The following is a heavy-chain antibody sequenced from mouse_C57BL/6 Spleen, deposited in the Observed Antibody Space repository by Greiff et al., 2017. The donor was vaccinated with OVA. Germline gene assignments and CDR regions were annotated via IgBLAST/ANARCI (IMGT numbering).Heavy chain of an antibody. V-gene: IGHV2-2*01. CDR1: GFSLTSYG. Sequence: VKLVESGPGLVQPSQSLSITCTVSGFSLTSYGVHWVRQSPGKGLEWLGVIWSGGSTDYNAAFISRLSISKDNSKSQVFFKMNSLQADDTAIYYCASNWDVRAMDYWGQGTSVTVSS. D-gene: IGHD4-1*01. CDR2: IWSGGST. CDR3: ASNWDVRAMDY. J-gene: IGHJ4*01.